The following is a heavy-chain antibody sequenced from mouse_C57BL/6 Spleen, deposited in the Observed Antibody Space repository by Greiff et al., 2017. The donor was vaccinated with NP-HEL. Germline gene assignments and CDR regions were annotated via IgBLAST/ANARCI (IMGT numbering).Heavy chain of an antibody. Sequence: EVQLQQSGPELVKPGASVKISCKASGYSFTGYYMNWVKQSPEKSLEWIGEINPSTGGTTYKQKFKDKATLTVDTSSSTAYMQLKSLTSEDSAVYYCARAAQMDYWGQGTSVTVSS. CDR3: ARAAQMDY. J-gene: IGHJ4*01. CDR1: GYSFTGYY. D-gene: IGHD3-2*02. CDR2: INPSTGGT. V-gene: IGHV1-42*01.